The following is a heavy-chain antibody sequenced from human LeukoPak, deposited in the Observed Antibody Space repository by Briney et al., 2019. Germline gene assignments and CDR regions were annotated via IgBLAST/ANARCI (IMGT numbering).Heavy chain of an antibody. Sequence: PGGPRRLSCAASGFTFSSYGMHGVRKAPGKGREWVAVISYDGSNKYYADSVKGRFTISRDNSKNTLYLQMNSLRAEDTAVYYCAKRSVATTLDYWGQGTLVTVSS. CDR2: ISYDGSNK. CDR1: GFTFSSYG. V-gene: IGHV3-30*18. J-gene: IGHJ4*02. D-gene: IGHD5-12*01. CDR3: AKRSVATTLDY.